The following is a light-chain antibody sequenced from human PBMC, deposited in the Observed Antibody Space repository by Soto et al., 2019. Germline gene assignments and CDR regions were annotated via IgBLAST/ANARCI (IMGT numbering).Light chain of an antibody. V-gene: IGKV3D-20*02. CDR3: QQRSNWPPNT. CDR2: GAS. J-gene: IGKJ5*01. Sequence: EIVLTQSPGTLSLSPGERATLSCRASQNVSSSYLAWYQQKPGQAPRLLIYGASSRATGIPDRFSGSGSGTDFTLTISSLEPEDFAVYYCQQRSNWPPNTFGQGTRLEIK. CDR1: QNVSSSY.